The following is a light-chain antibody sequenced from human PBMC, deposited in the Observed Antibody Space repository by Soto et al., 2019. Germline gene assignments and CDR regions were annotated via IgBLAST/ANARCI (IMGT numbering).Light chain of an antibody. Sequence: ENVLTQSPGTLSLSPGERATLSCRASQSVSSSYLAWYQQKPGQAPRLLIYGASSRATGIPDRFSGSGSGTAFTLTISRLEPEDFEVYYCQQYGSSPVTFGQGTRLEIK. CDR2: GAS. J-gene: IGKJ5*01. CDR1: QSVSSSY. V-gene: IGKV3-20*01. CDR3: QQYGSSPVT.